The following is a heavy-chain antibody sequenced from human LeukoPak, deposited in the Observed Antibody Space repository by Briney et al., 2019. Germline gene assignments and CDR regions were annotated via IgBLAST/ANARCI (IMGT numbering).Heavy chain of an antibody. J-gene: IGHJ6*02. CDR2: IYYSGST. CDR1: GGSISSFY. D-gene: IGHD6-13*01. Sequence: PSETLSLTCTVSGGSISSFYWSWIRQPPGKGLEWIGYIYYSGSTNYNPSLKSRVTISVDTSKNQFSLKLSSVTAADTAVYYCARHQLGSYPAAADYYYGMDVWGQGTTGTVSS. CDR3: ARHQLGSYPAAADYYYGMDV. V-gene: IGHV4-59*08.